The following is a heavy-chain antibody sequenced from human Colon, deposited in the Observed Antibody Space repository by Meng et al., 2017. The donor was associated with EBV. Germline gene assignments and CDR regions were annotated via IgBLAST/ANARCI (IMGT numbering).Heavy chain of an antibody. Sequence: VQLQESGPGVVGPSGTRSLTCAVSGAAISSNNWWSWVRQPPGKGLEWIGEIYHGGNTNYNPSPKSRVTISVDRSNDQFSLSLSSVTAADTAVYYCARGNAYNAPSFDYWGQGTLVTVSS. V-gene: IGHV4-4*02. CDR1: GAAISSNNW. CDR2: IYHGGNT. J-gene: IGHJ4*02. CDR3: ARGNAYNAPSFDY. D-gene: IGHD5-24*01.